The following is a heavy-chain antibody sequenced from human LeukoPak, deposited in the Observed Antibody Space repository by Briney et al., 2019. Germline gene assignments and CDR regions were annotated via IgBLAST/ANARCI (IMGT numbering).Heavy chain of an antibody. D-gene: IGHD1-1*01. Sequence: GGSLRLSCAASGFTFSSYSMNWVRQAPGKGLEWVAVISHDGSNKYFADSVKDRFTISRDNSKNTLYLQMNSLRAEDTAVYYCARDLDTTSWRNWYFGLWGRGTLVTVSS. J-gene: IGHJ2*01. V-gene: IGHV3-30*03. CDR1: GFTFSSYS. CDR3: ARDLDTTSWRNWYFGL. CDR2: ISHDGSNK.